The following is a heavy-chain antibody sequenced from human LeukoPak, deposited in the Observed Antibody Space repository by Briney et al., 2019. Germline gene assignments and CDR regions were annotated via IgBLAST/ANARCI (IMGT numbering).Heavy chain of an antibody. Sequence: GGSLRLSCAASGFTFSSYAMSWVRQAPGKGLEWVSAISGSGGSTYYADSVKGRFTISRDNSKNTLYLQMNSLRAEDAAVYYCAAHYYGSGSYVDYWGQGTLVTVSS. V-gene: IGHV3-23*01. CDR2: ISGSGGST. CDR1: GFTFSSYA. D-gene: IGHD3-10*01. CDR3: AAHYYGSGSYVDY. J-gene: IGHJ4*02.